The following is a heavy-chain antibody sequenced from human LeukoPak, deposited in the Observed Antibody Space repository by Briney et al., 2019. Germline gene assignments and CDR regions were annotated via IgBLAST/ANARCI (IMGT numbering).Heavy chain of an antibody. Sequence: GGSLRLSCAASGFTFSSYAMHWVRQAPGKGLEYVSAISSNGGSTYYANSVKGRFTISRDNSKNTLYLQMGSLRAEDTAVYYCARDQTAMANSRAFDIWGQGTTVTVSS. CDR3: ARDQTAMANSRAFDI. J-gene: IGHJ3*02. CDR2: ISSNGGST. V-gene: IGHV3-64*01. CDR1: GFTFSSYA. D-gene: IGHD5-24*01.